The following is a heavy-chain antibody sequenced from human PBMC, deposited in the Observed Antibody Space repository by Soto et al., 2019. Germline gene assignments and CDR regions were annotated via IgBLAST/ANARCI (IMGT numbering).Heavy chain of an antibody. CDR2: INAGNGNT. D-gene: IGHD2-15*01. V-gene: IGHV1-3*05. CDR3: ARDTVVVAALPNPYGMDV. J-gene: IGHJ6*02. CDR1: GYTFTSYA. Sequence: QVQLVQSGAEEKKPGASVKVSCKASGYTFTSYAMHWVRQAPGQRLEWMGWINAGNGNTKYSQKFQGRVTITRDTSASTAYMELSRLRSEDTAVYYCARDTVVVAALPNPYGMDVWGQGTTVTVSS.